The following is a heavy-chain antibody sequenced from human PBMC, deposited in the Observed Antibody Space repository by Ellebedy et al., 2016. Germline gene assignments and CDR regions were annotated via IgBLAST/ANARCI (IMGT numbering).Heavy chain of an antibody. Sequence: SETLSLTCTVSGGSITSSSYYWGWIRQPPGKGLEWIGSIFYSGSTYYNSSLTSRVTISVDTSKNQFSLKLTSLTAADMAVYYCARRRVDDYGDYGPFDYWGQGILLTVSS. CDR1: GGSITSSSYY. D-gene: IGHD4-17*01. CDR3: ARRRVDDYGDYGPFDY. CDR2: IFYSGST. J-gene: IGHJ4*02. V-gene: IGHV4-39*01.